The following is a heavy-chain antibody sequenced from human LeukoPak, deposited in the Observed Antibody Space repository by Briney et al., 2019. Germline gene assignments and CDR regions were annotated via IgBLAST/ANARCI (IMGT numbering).Heavy chain of an antibody. CDR3: ARRPPYSSGGFYYYGLDV. J-gene: IGHJ6*02. D-gene: IGHD6-19*01. Sequence: SETLSLTCAVYGGSFSGYYWSWIRQPPGKGLEWIGEIYYSGNTNYNPSLKGRITISVDTSKNQVSLKLSSVTAADTAVYFCARRPPYSSGGFYYYGLDVWGQGTTVTVSS. CDR1: GGSFSGYY. V-gene: IGHV4-59*08. CDR2: IYYSGNT.